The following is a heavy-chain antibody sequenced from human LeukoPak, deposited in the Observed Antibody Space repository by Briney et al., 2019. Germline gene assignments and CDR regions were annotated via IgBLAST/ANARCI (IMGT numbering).Heavy chain of an antibody. J-gene: IGHJ6*03. Sequence: SETLSLTCAVYGGSFSGYYWSWIRQPPGKGLEWIGYIYYSGSTNFNPSLKSRVTISVDTSKNQFSLKMGSVTAADTAVYFCARGGPPGYYYDYYMDVWGKGTTVTISS. CDR1: GGSFSGYY. V-gene: IGHV4-59*01. CDR3: ARGGPPGYYYDYYMDV. CDR2: IYYSGST.